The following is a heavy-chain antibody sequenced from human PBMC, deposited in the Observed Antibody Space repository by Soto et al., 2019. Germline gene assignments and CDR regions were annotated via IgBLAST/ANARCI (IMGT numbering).Heavy chain of an antibody. CDR2: IIPFFGKS. CDR1: GGTFSSYP. D-gene: IGHD1-26*01. J-gene: IGHJ6*02. CDR3: ARVGHIANYGMAV. Sequence: QVQLVQSGAEVKKPGSSVKVSCGASGGTFSSYPINWVRQAPGQGLEWMGGIIPFFGKSNYAQKFQCRVTITADASTSTAYMELRSLRSEDTAVYYCARVGHIANYGMAVWGQGTTVTVSS. V-gene: IGHV1-69*01.